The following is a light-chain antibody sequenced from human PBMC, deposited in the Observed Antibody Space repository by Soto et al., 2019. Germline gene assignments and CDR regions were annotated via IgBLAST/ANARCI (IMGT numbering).Light chain of an antibody. CDR2: EVN. Sequence: PACVSRVALECRRILFPGNGGAVGAYNLVSWYQQHTGKAPKLIICEVNTRPSGISNRFSGSKSGDTASLTISGLQAEDEADYICCSYAGTVAYGFGTGTKVTVL. V-gene: IGLV2-23*02. CDR3: CSYAGTVAYG. J-gene: IGLJ1*01. CDR1: GGAVGAYNL.